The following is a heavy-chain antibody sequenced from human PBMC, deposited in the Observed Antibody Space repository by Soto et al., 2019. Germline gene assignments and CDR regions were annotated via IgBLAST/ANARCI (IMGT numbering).Heavy chain of an antibody. D-gene: IGHD5-18*01. CDR2: IDPSVSRT. CDR3: ARRRGYSYDFDY. V-gene: IGHV5-10-1*01. J-gene: IGHJ4*02. CDR1: GYTFTNHW. Sequence: VGSLKLYCNAFGYTFTNHWFPWVRPTPGQGLELMGRIDPSVSRTKYTPSFEGHVTISIDKSINTAFLQWSSLRASDTAVYFCARRRGYSYDFDYWGQGTLVTVSS.